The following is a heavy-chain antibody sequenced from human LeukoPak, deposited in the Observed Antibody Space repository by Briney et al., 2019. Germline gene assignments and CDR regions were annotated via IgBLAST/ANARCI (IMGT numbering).Heavy chain of an antibody. CDR2: INHSGST. CDR1: GGSFSGYY. J-gene: IGHJ4*02. Sequence: SETLSLTCAVYGGSFSGYYWSWIRQPPGKGLEWIGEINHSGSTNYNPSLKSRVTISGDTSKNQFSLRLSSLTAADTAVYYCARDVGSGGGTFPTYHFDFWGQGTLVTVSS. V-gene: IGHV4-34*01. D-gene: IGHD3-10*01. CDR3: ARDVGSGGGTFPTYHFDF.